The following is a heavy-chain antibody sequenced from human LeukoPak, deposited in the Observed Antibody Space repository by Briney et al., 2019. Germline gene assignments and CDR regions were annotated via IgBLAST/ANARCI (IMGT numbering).Heavy chain of an antibody. V-gene: IGHV3-21*03. CDR1: RFTFSKYS. J-gene: IGHJ3*02. CDR3: SRDCTYYDILTGYRASCAFDI. Sequence: GGSLTLSCAASRFTFSKYSMNWVRQAPGKGLEWVSSINSRSSYIYYADSVKGRFTISIHNAKNSLYVQINSQIAKDTAGCYLSRDCTYYDILTGYRASCAFDIWGPGRLVTVSS. D-gene: IGHD3-9*01. CDR2: INSRSSYI.